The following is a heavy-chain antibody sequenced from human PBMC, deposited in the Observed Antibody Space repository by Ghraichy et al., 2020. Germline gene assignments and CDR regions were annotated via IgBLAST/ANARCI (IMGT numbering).Heavy chain of an antibody. D-gene: IGHD3-22*01. V-gene: IGHV4-38-2*02. J-gene: IGHJ4*02. Sequence: ESLNISCTVSGYSISSGYYWGWIRQPPGKGLEWIGSIYHSGSTYYNPSLKSRVTISVDTSKNQFSLKLSSVTAADTAVYYCARASPYYYDSSFDYWGQGTLVTVSS. CDR3: ARASPYYYDSSFDY. CDR1: GYSISSGYY. CDR2: IYHSGST.